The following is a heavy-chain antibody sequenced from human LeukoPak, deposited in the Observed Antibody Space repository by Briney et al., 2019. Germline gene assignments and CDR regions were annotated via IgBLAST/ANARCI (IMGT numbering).Heavy chain of an antibody. J-gene: IGHJ6*03. CDR1: GGSISSYY. CDR2: IYYSGST. Sequence: SETLSLTCTVSGGSISSYYWSWIRQPPGKGLEWIGYIYYSGSTNYNPSLKRRVTISVDTSKNQFSLKLSPVTAADTAVYYCARAPNWPYYYYYYMDVWGKGTTVTVSS. D-gene: IGHD7-27*01. V-gene: IGHV4-59*01. CDR3: ARAPNWPYYYYYYMDV.